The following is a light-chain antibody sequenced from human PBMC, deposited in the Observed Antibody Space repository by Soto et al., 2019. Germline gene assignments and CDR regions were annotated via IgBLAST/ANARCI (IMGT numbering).Light chain of an antibody. V-gene: IGLV2-14*01. Sequence: QSALTQPASVSGSPGQSITISCTGTNSDVGGYNYVSWYQQHPGKAPELMIYEVSHRPSGVSNRSSGSKSDNTASLTISGLQAEDEADYYCSSYTSISTLYVFGTGTKSPS. CDR1: NSDVGGYNY. J-gene: IGLJ1*01. CDR3: SSYTSISTLYV. CDR2: EVS.